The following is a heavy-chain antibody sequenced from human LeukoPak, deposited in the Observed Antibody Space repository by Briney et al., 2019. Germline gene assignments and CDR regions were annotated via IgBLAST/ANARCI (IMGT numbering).Heavy chain of an antibody. Sequence: ASVKVSCKASGYSFTSYYMNWVLQAPGQGLEWIGIINPIGGSTHYAQRFQGRLTMTRDTSTSTGYMELSSLRSEDTAVYYCARGELYFSAFDTWGQGTMVIVSS. V-gene: IGHV1-46*03. CDR1: GYSFTSYY. CDR2: INPIGGST. CDR3: ARGELYFSAFDT. J-gene: IGHJ3*02. D-gene: IGHD1-7*01.